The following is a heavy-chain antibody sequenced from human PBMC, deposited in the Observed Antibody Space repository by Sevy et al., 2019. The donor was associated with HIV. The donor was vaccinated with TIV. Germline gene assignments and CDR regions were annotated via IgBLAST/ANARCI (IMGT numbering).Heavy chain of an antibody. CDR3: ASRYYGSGSYHGDAFDI. CDR1: GYSFTSYW. D-gene: IGHD3-10*01. Sequence: GESLKISCKGSGYSFTSYWIGWVRQMPGKGLEWMGIIYPGASDTRYSPSFQGQVTISADKSISTAYLQWSSLKASDTAMYYCASRYYGSGSYHGDAFDIWGQGTMVTVSS. J-gene: IGHJ3*02. V-gene: IGHV5-51*01. CDR2: IYPGASDT.